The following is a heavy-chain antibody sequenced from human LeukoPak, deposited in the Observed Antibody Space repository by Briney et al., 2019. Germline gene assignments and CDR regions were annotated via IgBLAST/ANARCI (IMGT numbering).Heavy chain of an antibody. J-gene: IGHJ5*02. Sequence: SETLSLTCTVSGGSISSSSYYWAWIRQPPGKGLEWIGYIYYSGSTNYNPSLKSRVTVSVDTSKNQFSLKLSSVTAADTAVYYWARGDARGYSYGHFHFDPWGHGTLVTVSS. V-gene: IGHV4-61*05. CDR2: IYYSGST. D-gene: IGHD5-18*01. CDR3: ARGDARGYSYGHFHFDP. CDR1: GGSISSSSYY.